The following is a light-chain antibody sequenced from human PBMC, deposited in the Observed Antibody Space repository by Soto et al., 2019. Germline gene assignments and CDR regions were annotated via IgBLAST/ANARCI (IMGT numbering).Light chain of an antibody. CDR1: QYISRY. V-gene: IGKV3-11*01. CDR2: DAS. J-gene: IGKJ4*01. Sequence: ETVLTQSPATLSLSPGERATLSCRASQYISRYLAWYQQKPGQAPRLLIYDASNRATGIPARFSGSGSGTDFTLTISSLEPEHFAVYYCQQRNNWPLTFGGGTKVEIK. CDR3: QQRNNWPLT.